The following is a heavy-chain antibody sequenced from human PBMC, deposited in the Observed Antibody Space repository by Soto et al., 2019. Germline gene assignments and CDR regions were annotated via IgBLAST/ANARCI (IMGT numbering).Heavy chain of an antibody. J-gene: IGHJ4*02. CDR2: INNDGSRT. Sequence: GGSLRLSCAASGFTFSNYWIHWVRQVPGEGLVWVSSINNDGSRTWYADSVRGRIAMSRDNARNLVSLQMNSLRAEDTAVYYCGTTFEYWGQGALVTVSS. CDR1: GFTFSNYW. V-gene: IGHV3-74*01. CDR3: GTTFEY. D-gene: IGHD1-26*01.